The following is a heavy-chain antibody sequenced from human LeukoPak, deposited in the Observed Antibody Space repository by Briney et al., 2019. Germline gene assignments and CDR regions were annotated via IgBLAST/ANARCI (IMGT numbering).Heavy chain of an antibody. D-gene: IGHD3-16*01. Sequence: KPAETLSLTCSVSGMSITSRHYWGWIRQTPGKGLEWIGSTSHSDSPYYNPSLESRVTISLDTSRNLFSLKLTSVTAADTAVYFCARDFGETSLPNWFDPWGQGTLFIVSS. J-gene: IGHJ5*02. V-gene: IGHV4-38-2*02. CDR2: TSHSDSP. CDR3: ARDFGETSLPNWFDP. CDR1: GMSITSRHY.